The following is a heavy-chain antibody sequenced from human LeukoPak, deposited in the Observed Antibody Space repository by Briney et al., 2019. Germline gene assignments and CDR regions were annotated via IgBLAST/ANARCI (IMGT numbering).Heavy chain of an antibody. V-gene: IGHV1-2*04. D-gene: IGHD2-2*01. CDR1: GYTFTGYY. J-gene: IGHJ4*02. CDR2: INPNSGGT. CDR3: ARVVTDGLYCSSTSCYAPSDY. Sequence: ASVKVSCKASGYTFTGYYMHWVRQAPGQGLEWMGWINPNSGGTNYAQKFQGWVTMTRDTSISTAYMELSRLRSDDTAVYYCARVVTDGLYCSSTSCYAPSDYWGQGTLVTVSS.